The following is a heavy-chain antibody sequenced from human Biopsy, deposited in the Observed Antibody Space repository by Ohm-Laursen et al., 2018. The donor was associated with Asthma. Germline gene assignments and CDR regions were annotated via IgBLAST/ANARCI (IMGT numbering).Heavy chain of an antibody. V-gene: IGHV3-53*01. Sequence: SLRLSCAASGFTVSRDHMFWVRQGPGKGLEWVSVIYSGGTSHTADSVRGRFTISRDFSKNTLHLQMHSLRVEDTAVYYCARGDSSGWSHYYFDYWGQGTLVTVSS. CDR3: ARGDSSGWSHYYFDY. CDR1: GFTVSRDH. CDR2: IYSGGTS. D-gene: IGHD6-19*01. J-gene: IGHJ4*02.